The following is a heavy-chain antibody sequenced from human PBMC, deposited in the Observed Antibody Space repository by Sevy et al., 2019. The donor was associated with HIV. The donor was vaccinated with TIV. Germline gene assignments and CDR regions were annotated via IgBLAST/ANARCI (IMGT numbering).Heavy chain of an antibody. CDR2: ISYDGSDT. V-gene: IGHV3-30*02. J-gene: IGHJ4*02. Sequence: GGSLRLSCAASGLIFSHYGMHWVRQAPGKGLEWVAFISYDGSDTYYVDSVKGRFSISRDNYKNTVYLQINSLRTEDTALYYCAKNTAAAGTGGFDYWGQGTLVTVSS. CDR3: AKNTAAAGTGGFDY. D-gene: IGHD6-13*01. CDR1: GLIFSHYG.